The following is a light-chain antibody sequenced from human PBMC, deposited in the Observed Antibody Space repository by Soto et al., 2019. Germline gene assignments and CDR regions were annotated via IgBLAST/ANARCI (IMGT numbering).Light chain of an antibody. J-gene: IGKJ2*01. CDR1: QSVSISY. CDR3: QQYGSSPT. Sequence: EVVLTQSPGTLSLSPGERATLSCRASQSVSISYLAWYQQKPGQAPRLLIYGASSRATGIPDRFSGSGSGTDFTLTISRLEPEEFAVYYCQQYGSSPTFGQGTKLEIK. V-gene: IGKV3-20*01. CDR2: GAS.